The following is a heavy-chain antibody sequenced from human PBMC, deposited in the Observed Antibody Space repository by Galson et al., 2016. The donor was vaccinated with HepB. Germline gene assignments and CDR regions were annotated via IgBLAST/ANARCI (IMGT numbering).Heavy chain of an antibody. CDR3: ATGGSRGISDAFGF. CDR1: GFIVSNDY. CDR2: SYGDGST. V-gene: IGHV3-53*01. D-gene: IGHD3-16*01. J-gene: IGHJ3*01. Sequence: SLRLSCAASGFIVSNDYMNWVRQAPGKGLEWLSVSYGDGSTYYAESVRGQFTISRDNAKNSLYLQMNSLSAEDTAVYYCATGGSRGISDAFGFWGQGTMVTVSS.